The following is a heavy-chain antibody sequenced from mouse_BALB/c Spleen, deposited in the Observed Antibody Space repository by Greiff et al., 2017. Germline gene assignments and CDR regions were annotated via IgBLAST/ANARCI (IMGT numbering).Heavy chain of an antibody. CDR1: GYTFTDHI. CDR2: IYPVSGAT. CDR3: TRGGHGD. Sequence: QVQLQQSGAELASPGASVTLSCKASGYTFTDHIMNWVKKRPGQGLEWIGRIYPVSGATNYNQKFKDKATLTVDKSSSTAYMQLSSPTSEDSAVYYCTRGGHGDWGQGTTLTVSS. V-gene: IGHV1-11*01. J-gene: IGHJ2*01. D-gene: IGHD3-3*01.